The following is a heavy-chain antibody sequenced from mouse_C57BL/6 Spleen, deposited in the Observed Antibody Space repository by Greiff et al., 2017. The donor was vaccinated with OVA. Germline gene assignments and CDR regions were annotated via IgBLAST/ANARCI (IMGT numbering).Heavy chain of an antibody. J-gene: IGHJ4*01. V-gene: IGHV2-5*01. Sequence: VQLQQSGPGLVQPSQSLSITCTVSGFSLTSYGVHWVRQSPGKGLEWLGVIWRGGSTDYNAAFMSRLSITKDNSKSQVFFKMNSLQADDTAIYYCAKSLPYYSNPYYAMDYWGQGTSVTVSS. CDR2: IWRGGST. CDR1: GFSLTSYG. D-gene: IGHD2-5*01. CDR3: AKSLPYYSNPYYAMDY.